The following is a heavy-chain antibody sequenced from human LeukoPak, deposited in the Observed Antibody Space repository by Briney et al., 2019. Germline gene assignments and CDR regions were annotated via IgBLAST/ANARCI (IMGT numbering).Heavy chain of an antibody. CDR3: ARGTSWGYSSGWHHDY. D-gene: IGHD6-19*01. CDR1: GGTFSSYA. CDR2: IIPIFGTA. Sequence: SVKVSCKASGGTFSSYAISWARQAPGQGLEWMGGIIPIFGTANYAQKFQGRVTITADESTSTAYMELSSLRSEDTAVYYCARGTSWGYSSGWHHDYWGQGTLVTVSS. J-gene: IGHJ4*02. V-gene: IGHV1-69*13.